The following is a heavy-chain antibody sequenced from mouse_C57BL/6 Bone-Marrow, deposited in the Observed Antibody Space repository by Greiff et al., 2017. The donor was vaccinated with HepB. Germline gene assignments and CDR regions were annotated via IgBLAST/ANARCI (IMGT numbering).Heavy chain of an antibody. J-gene: IGHJ3*01. Sequence: EVNVVESGGGLVKPGGSLKLSCAASGFTFSDYGMHWVRQAPEKGLEWVAYISSGSSTIYYADTVKGRFTISRDNAKNTLFLQMTSLRSEDTAMYYCARHYYGYDGLAYWGQGTLVTVSA. CDR2: ISSGSSTI. V-gene: IGHV5-17*01. CDR1: GFTFSDYG. CDR3: ARHYYGYDGLAY. D-gene: IGHD2-2*01.